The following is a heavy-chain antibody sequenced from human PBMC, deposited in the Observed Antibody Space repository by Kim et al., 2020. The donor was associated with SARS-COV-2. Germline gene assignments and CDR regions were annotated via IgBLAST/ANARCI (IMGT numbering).Heavy chain of an antibody. V-gene: IGHV3-30*15. D-gene: IGHD3-10*01. CDR3: ARDFELTACDI. J-gene: IGHJ3*02. Sequence: NYYAASGKGLFNSSRDNSENTLYLKMSSLRAEDTAVYYCARDFELTACDIWGQGTMVTVSS. CDR2: N.